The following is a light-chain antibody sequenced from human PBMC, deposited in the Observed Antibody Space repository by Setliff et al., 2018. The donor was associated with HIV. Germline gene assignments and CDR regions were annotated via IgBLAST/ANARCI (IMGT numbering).Light chain of an antibody. J-gene: IGLJ1*01. V-gene: IGLV2-23*02. CDR1: SSDVGNYNL. Sequence: QSALTQPASVSGSPGQSITISCTGTSSDVGNYNLVSWYQQYPGKAPKIMIYEVTKRPSGVSDRFSGSKSGNTASLTISWLQADDEADYYCCSYASYSTYVFGSGTKVTVL. CDR3: CSYASYSTYV. CDR2: EVT.